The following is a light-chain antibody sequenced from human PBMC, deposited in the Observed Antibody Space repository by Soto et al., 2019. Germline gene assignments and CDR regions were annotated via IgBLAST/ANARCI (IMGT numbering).Light chain of an antibody. CDR3: QKYNSAPHT. J-gene: IGKJ2*01. Sequence: EIVLTQSPATLSLSPGERATLSCRASQSVSDYLAWYQQKPGQAPRLLIYDASNRATGIPARFSGSGSGTDFTLTISSLEPGDVATYYCQKYNSAPHTFGQGTKLEIK. V-gene: IGKV3-11*01. CDR1: QSVSDY. CDR2: DAS.